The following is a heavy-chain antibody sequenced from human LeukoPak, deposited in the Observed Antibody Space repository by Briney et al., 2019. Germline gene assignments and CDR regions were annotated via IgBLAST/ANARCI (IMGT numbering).Heavy chain of an antibody. CDR3: ARVGLISQYDFWSGYFYFQH. J-gene: IGHJ1*01. V-gene: IGHV3-30*03. CDR1: GFTFSSYG. CDR2: ISYDGSNK. Sequence: QAGGFLRLSCAASGFTFSSYGMHWVRQAPGKGLEWVAVISYDGSNKYYADSVKGRFTISRDNSKNTLYLQMNSLRAEDTAVYYCARVGLISQYDFWSGYFYFQHWGQGTLVTVSS. D-gene: IGHD3-3*01.